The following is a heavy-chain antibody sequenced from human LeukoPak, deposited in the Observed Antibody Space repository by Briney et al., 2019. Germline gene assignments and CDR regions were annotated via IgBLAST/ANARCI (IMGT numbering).Heavy chain of an antibody. CDR3: ARGPPIRGYRYGYDTGYYYSYSMDV. J-gene: IGHJ6*03. CDR1: GYTFTGYY. CDR2: INPISGNT. Sequence: GASVKVSCKASGYTFTGYYMHWVRQAPGQGLEWMGWINPISGNTGHAQKFQGRVTMTRDTSISTAYMELSSLRSEDTAVYYCARGPPIRGYRYGYDTGYYYSYSMDVWGKGTTVTISS. D-gene: IGHD5-18*01. V-gene: IGHV1-8*02.